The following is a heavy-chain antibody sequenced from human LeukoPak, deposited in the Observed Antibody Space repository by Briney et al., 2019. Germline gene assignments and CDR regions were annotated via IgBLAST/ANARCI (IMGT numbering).Heavy chain of an antibody. CDR3: AREGFYGSGSRYFDY. Sequence: SETLSLTCTVSGGSISSGGYYWSWIRQHPGKGLEWIGYIYYSGSTYYNPSLKSRVTISVDTSKNQFSLKLSSVTAADTAVYYCAREGFYGSGSRYFDYWGQGTLVTVSS. J-gene: IGHJ4*02. CDR2: IYYSGST. V-gene: IGHV4-31*03. D-gene: IGHD3-10*01. CDR1: GGSISSGGYY.